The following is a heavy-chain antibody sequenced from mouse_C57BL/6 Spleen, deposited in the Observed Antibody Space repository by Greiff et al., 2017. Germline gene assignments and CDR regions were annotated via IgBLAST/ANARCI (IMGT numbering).Heavy chain of an antibody. J-gene: IGHJ4*01. CDR1: GYTFTSYW. CDR2: IYPGSGST. V-gene: IGHV1-55*01. D-gene: IGHD2-4*01. Sequence: QVQLKQPGAELVKPGASVKMSCKASGYTFTSYWITWVKQRPGQGLEWIGDIYPGSGSTNYNEKFKSKATLTVDTSSSTAYMQLSSLTSEDSAVYYCARDYDYGVGAMDYWGQGTSVTVSS. CDR3: ARDYDYGVGAMDY.